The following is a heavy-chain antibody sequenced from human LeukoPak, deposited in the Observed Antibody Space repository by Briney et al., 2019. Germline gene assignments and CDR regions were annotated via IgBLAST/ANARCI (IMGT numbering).Heavy chain of an antibody. J-gene: IGHJ4*02. CDR2: ISSSGSTI. V-gene: IGHV3-48*03. CDR3: ARETDSTLFDY. CDR1: GFTFSSYE. Sequence: GGSLRLSCAASGFTFSSYEMNWVRQAPGKGLEWVSYISSSGSTIYYADSVKGRFTISRDNAKNSLYLQMSSLRAEDTAVYYCARETDSTLFDYWGQGTLVTVSS. D-gene: IGHD2-2*01.